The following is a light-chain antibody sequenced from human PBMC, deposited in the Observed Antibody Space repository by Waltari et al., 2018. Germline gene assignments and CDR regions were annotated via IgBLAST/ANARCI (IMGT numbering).Light chain of an antibody. CDR2: DIS. J-gene: IGKJ2*01. V-gene: IGKV3-11*01. CDR3: HQHNNWPYT. CDR1: HSVSRY. Sequence: EIVLTQSPATLSFFPGERVTLSCRASHSVSRYMAWYQHKPGQAPRLLIYDISNKATGIPARFSGSGSVSDFTLTISSLEPEDFAVYYCHQHNNWPYTFGQGTKLEI.